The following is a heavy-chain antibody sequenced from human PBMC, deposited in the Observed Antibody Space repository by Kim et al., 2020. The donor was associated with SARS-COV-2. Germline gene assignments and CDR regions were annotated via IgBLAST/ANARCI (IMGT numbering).Heavy chain of an antibody. J-gene: IGHJ3*01. V-gene: IGHV3-23*01. CDR2: ISGRGDTS. Sequence: GGSLRLSCEASGFNYYNYAMSWVRQAPGRWLEWVSGISGRGDTSYYADSVKGRFTISRDNSRNTLFLQMDSLRVEDTALYYCVKNLGWELLIDGWPAF. CDR3: VKNLGWELLIDGWPAF. D-gene: IGHD1-26*01. CDR1: GFNYYNYA.